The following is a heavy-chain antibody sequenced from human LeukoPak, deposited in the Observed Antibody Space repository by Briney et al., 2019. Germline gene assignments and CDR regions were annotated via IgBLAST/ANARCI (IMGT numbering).Heavy chain of an antibody. Sequence: SETLSLTCTVSGGSLSSYYWSWIRQPPGKGLEWIGYIYNSGSTNYNPSLKSRVTISVDTSKNQFSLKLSSVTAADTAVYYCARERGIAVAGAPDYWGQGTLVTVSS. D-gene: IGHD6-19*01. CDR2: IYNSGST. J-gene: IGHJ4*02. CDR1: GGSLSSYY. CDR3: ARERGIAVAGAPDY. V-gene: IGHV4-59*01.